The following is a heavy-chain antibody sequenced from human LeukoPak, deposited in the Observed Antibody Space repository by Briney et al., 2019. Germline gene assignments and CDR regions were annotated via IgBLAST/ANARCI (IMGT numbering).Heavy chain of an antibody. CDR2: IKSKTDGGTT. V-gene: IGHV3-15*01. D-gene: IGHD6-13*01. CDR3: TTDSARIAAAGTFDY. CDR1: GFTFSNAW. Sequence: GGSLRLSCAASGFTFSNAWMSWVRQAPGKGLEWVGRIKSKTDGGTTDYAAPVKGRFTISRDDSKNTLYLQMNSLKTEDTAVYYCTTDSARIAAAGTFDYWGQGTLVTVSS. J-gene: IGHJ4*02.